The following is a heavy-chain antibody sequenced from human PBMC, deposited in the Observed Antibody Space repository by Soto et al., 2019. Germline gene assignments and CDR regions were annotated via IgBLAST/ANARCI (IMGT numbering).Heavy chain of an antibody. Sequence: EVQLVESGGGLVKPGGSLRLSCAASGFTFSSYSMNWVRQAPGKGLEWVSSISSSSSYIYYADSVKGRFTISRDNAKNSLYLQMNSLRAEDTAVYYCARPDDSSGSSHFDYWGQGTLVTVSS. CDR1: GFTFSSYS. CDR2: ISSSSSYI. V-gene: IGHV3-21*01. CDR3: ARPDDSSGSSHFDY. D-gene: IGHD3-22*01. J-gene: IGHJ4*02.